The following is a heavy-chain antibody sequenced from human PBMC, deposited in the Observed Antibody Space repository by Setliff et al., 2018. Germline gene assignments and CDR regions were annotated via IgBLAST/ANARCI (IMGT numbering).Heavy chain of an antibody. CDR2: IHGTEGT. CDR3: ARGYYNGRGYYYLPCSFDS. D-gene: IGHD3-10*01. Sequence: SETLSLTCTVSDGSLYSGNYHWTWIRQPAGKALEWIGHIHGTEGTHYNPSLESRVTISRDKSPNQFSLMLRSVTAADTALYYCARGYYNGRGYYYLPCSFDSWGRGIAVTVSS. J-gene: IGHJ4*02. V-gene: IGHV4-61*09. CDR1: DGSLYSGNYH.